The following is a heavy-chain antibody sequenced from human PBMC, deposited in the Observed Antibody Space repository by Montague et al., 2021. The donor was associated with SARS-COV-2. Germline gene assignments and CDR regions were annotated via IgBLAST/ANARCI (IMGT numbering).Heavy chain of an antibody. Sequence: SETLSLTYTVSGGSISSFYWSWFRQPPGKGLEWIGYISDSGSTNYNPSLTSRITMSVDTSKNQFSLKVNSVTAADTAVYCCARHYSATLPAVYWGQGTLVTVSS. V-gene: IGHV4-59*08. CDR3: ARHYSATLPAVY. CDR2: ISDSGST. J-gene: IGHJ4*02. D-gene: IGHD2-15*01. CDR1: GGSISSFY.